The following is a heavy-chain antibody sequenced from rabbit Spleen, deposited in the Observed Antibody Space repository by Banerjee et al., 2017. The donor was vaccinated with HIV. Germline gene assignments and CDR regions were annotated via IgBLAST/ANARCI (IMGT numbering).Heavy chain of an antibody. CDR1: GIDFSSSYY. Sequence: QSLEESGGDLVKPEGSLTLTCTASGIDFSSSYYMCWVRQAPGKGLEWIACIDAGGSGSTYYATWAKGRFTISKTSSTTVTLQMTSLTAADTATYFCARGVRTGPDYFDLWGPGTLVTVS. CDR3: ARGVRTGPDYFDL. D-gene: IGHD7-1*01. CDR2: IDAGGSGST. J-gene: IGHJ4*01. V-gene: IGHV1S40*01.